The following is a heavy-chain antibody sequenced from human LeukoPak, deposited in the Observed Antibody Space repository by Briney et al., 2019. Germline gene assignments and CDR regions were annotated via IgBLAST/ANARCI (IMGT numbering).Heavy chain of an antibody. J-gene: IGHJ4*02. V-gene: IGHV3-23*01. CDR3: AKDLGYCSGGSCWEDY. D-gene: IGHD2-15*01. Sequence: GGSLRLSCAASGFTFSSYAMSWVRQAPGKGLEWVSAISGSGGSTYYADSVKGRFTISRDNSKNTLYLQMNSLRAEDTAVYYCAKDLGYCSGGSCWEDYWGQGTLVTVSS. CDR1: GFTFSSYA. CDR2: ISGSGGST.